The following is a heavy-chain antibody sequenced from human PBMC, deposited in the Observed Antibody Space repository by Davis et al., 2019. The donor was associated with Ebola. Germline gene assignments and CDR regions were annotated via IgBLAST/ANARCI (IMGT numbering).Heavy chain of an antibody. CDR1: GGTFSSYA. V-gene: IGHV1-69*06. CDR3: ARRNYGDYGDWFDP. J-gene: IGHJ5*02. Sequence: AASVKVSCKASGGTFSSYAISWVRQAPGQGLEWMGGIIPIFGTANYAQKFQGRVTITADKSISTAYLQWSSLKASDTAMYYCARRNYGDYGDWFDPWGQGTLVTVSS. D-gene: IGHD4-17*01. CDR2: IIPIFGTA.